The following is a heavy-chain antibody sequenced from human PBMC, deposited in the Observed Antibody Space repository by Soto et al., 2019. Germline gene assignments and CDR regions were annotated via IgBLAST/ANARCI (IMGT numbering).Heavy chain of an antibody. CDR3: ARHQSIVVVTAARAFDI. Sequence: QLQLQESGPGLVKPSETLSLTCTVSGGSISSSSHYWVWIRQPPGKGLEWIGSIYYSGDTYYNPSLKSRLTISVDTSKNQFSVKLNSVTAADTAVYYCARHQSIVVVTAARAFDIWGQGTMVTVSS. D-gene: IGHD2-15*01. CDR1: GGSISSSSHY. V-gene: IGHV4-39*01. CDR2: IYYSGDT. J-gene: IGHJ3*02.